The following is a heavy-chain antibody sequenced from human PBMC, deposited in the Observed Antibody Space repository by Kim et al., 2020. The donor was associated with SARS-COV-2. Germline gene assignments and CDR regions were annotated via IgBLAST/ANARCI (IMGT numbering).Heavy chain of an antibody. D-gene: IGHD6-6*01. V-gene: IGHV5-51*01. Sequence: PDFQGQVTISADKSISTAYLQWSSLKASDTAMYYCASRGYHSSSSFYFDYWGQGTLVTVSS. CDR3: ASRGYHSSSSFYFDY. J-gene: IGHJ4*02.